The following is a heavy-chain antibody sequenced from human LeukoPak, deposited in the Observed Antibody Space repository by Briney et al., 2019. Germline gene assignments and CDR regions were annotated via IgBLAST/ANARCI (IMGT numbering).Heavy chain of an antibody. J-gene: IGHJ4*02. CDR3: ARDPMVRGVITLRPFDY. CDR1: GFTFSSYA. V-gene: IGHV3-30-3*01. Sequence: PGRSLRLSCAASGFTFSSYAMHWVRQAPGKGLEWVAVISYDGSNKYYADSVKGRFTISRDNSKNTLYLQMNSLRAEDTAVYYYARDPMVRGVITLRPFDYWGQVTLVTVSS. CDR2: ISYDGSNK. D-gene: IGHD3-10*01.